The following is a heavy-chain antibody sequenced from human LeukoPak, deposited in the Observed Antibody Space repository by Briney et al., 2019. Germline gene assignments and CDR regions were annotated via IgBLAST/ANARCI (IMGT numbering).Heavy chain of an antibody. CDR2: MNPELGST. CDR3: TRAIRHQLLSDY. V-gene: IGHV1-8*01. CDR1: GYTFSNFD. Sequence: GASVKISCKASGYTFSNFDITWVRQAAGQGPEWMGWMNPELGSTGYAQKFQGRVTMTRDNSKSTAYMELISLRLEDSAIYYCTRAIRHQLLSDYWGQGTLVTVSS. J-gene: IGHJ4*02. D-gene: IGHD5-12*01.